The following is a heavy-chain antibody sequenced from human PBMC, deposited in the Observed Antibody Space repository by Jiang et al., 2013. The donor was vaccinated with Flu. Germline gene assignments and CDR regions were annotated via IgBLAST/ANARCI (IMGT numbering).Heavy chain of an antibody. CDR1: GFTFSSYG. CDR3: ARERRGSYYYFDY. V-gene: IGHV3-33*01. CDR2: IWYDGSNK. D-gene: IGHD1-26*01. J-gene: IGHJ4*02. Sequence: QLVESGGGVVQPGRSLRLSCAASGFTFSSYGMHWVRQAPGKGLEWVAVIWYDGSNKYYADSVKGRFTISRDNSKNTLYLQMNSLRAEDTAVYYCARERRGSYYYFDYWGQGTLVTVSS.